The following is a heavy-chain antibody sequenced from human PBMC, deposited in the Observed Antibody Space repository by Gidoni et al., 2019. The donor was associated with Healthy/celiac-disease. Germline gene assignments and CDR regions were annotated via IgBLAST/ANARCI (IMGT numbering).Heavy chain of an antibody. CDR2: IIPIFGTA. CDR1: GGTFSSYA. J-gene: IGHJ4*02. V-gene: IGHV1-69*01. CDR3: ARGYSYGPLDDY. D-gene: IGHD5-18*01. Sequence: PLVQSGAEVNTPGSSLQVSCKASGGTFSSYAISWVRQAPGQGLEWMGGIIPIFGTANYAQKVQGRVTITAEESTSTAYVELSRLRSEDTAVYYCARGYSYGPLDDYWGQGTLVTVSS.